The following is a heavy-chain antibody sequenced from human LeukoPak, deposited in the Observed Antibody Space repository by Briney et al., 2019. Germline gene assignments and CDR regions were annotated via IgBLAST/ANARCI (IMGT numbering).Heavy chain of an antibody. CDR1: GFTFGNHW. V-gene: IGHV3-74*01. Sequence: GGSLRLSCAASGFTFGNHWMHWVRQTPGKGLVWVSRIISDGSSTSYADSVKGRFTISRDNAKNKLYLQMNSLRAEGTAVYYCARDGSLPDYWGQGTLVTVSS. CDR2: IISDGSST. J-gene: IGHJ4*02. CDR3: ARDGSLPDY.